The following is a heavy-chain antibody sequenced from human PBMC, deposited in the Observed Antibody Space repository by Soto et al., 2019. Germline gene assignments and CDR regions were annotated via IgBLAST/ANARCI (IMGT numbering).Heavy chain of an antibody. V-gene: IGHV3-30*04. CDR2: ISYDGSNK. CDR1: GFTFSSYA. CDR3: ARDKDIVVVPAAIQYYYYGMDV. Sequence: QVQLVESGGGVVQPGRSLRLSCAASGFTFSSYAMHWVRQAPGKGLEWVAVISYDGSNKYYADSVKGRFTISRDNSKNTLYLQMNSLRAEDTAVYYCARDKDIVVVPAAIQYYYYGMDVWGQGTTVTVSS. D-gene: IGHD2-2*02. J-gene: IGHJ6*02.